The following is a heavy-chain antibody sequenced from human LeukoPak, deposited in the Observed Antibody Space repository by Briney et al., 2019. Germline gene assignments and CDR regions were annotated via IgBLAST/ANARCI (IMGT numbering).Heavy chain of an antibody. CDR2: INHSGST. V-gene: IGHV4-34*01. CDR1: GGSFSGYY. Sequence: SETLSLTCAVYGGSFSGYYWSWIRQPPGKGLEWIGEINHSGSTNYNPSLKSRVTISVDTSKNQFSLKLSSVTAADTAVYYCASAYYYDSSGYYYRYFDYWGQGTLVTVSS. CDR3: ASAYYYDSSGYYYRYFDY. D-gene: IGHD3-22*01. J-gene: IGHJ4*02.